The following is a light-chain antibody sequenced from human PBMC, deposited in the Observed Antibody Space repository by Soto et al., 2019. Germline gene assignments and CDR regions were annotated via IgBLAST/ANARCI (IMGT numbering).Light chain of an antibody. V-gene: IGKV1-13*02. Sequence: AIQLTQSPSSLSASVGDTVTITCRASQGITNCLAWYQQTPGKPPKVLIYDASTLESGVPSRFSGCGSGTDFTLTISSLQPDDFGSYYCQQFIAYPHTFGQGTKLEIK. J-gene: IGKJ2*01. CDR2: DAS. CDR3: QQFIAYPHT. CDR1: QGITNC.